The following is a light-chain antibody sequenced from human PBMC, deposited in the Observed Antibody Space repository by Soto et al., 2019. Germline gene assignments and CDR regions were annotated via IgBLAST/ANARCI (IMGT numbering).Light chain of an antibody. V-gene: IGLV1-40*01. Sequence: QSALKQPPPVSGAPGPTFIISCSGSSSNLGAPYDVNWFRQLPGTVPRLLIYGNNNRPSGVPGRFSGSKSGTSASLAITGLQAEDEADYYCQSYDSSLSGYVFGTGTKVTVL. J-gene: IGLJ1*01. CDR1: SSNLGAPYD. CDR2: GNN. CDR3: QSYDSSLSGYV.